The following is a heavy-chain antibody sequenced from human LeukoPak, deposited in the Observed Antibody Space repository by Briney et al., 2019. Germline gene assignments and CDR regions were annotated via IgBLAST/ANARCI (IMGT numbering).Heavy chain of an antibody. V-gene: IGHV3-48*01. D-gene: IGHD3-3*01. CDR1: GFTFSSYS. CDR2: ISSSSTI. J-gene: IGHJ4*02. CDR3: ARARYDFWSGYYTFDY. Sequence: GGSLRLSCAASGFTFSSYSMNWVRQAPGKGLEWVSYISSSSTIYYADSVKGRFTISRDNAKNSLYLQMNSLRAEDTAVYYCARARYDFWSGYYTFDYWGQGTLVTVSS.